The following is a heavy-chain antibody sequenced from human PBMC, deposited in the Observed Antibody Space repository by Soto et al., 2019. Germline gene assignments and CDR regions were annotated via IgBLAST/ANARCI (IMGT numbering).Heavy chain of an antibody. CDR3: AREELNCGGDCFAF. CDR2: IGTSETYT. V-gene: IGHV3-48*03. Sequence: EVQLVESGGGLVQPGLSLRLSCAASGFTFSNYEFNWVRQAPGKGLEWISYIGTSETYTYYAASVKGRFTVSRDTAKSSVYLQMNSPRAEDTAIYYCAREELNCGGDCFAFWGQGALVTVS. CDR1: GFTFSNYE. D-gene: IGHD2-21*01. J-gene: IGHJ4*02.